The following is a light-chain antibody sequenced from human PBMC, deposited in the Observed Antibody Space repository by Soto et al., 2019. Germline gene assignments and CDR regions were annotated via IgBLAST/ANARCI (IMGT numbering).Light chain of an antibody. CDR2: DAS. V-gene: IGKV1-5*01. J-gene: IGKJ2*01. Sequence: DIQMTQSPSTLSASVGDRVAITCRASQAISSFLAWYQQNTAKAPKLLFFDASSLESGVPSRFIGSGAATEFTPTITSLQPDDFATYYCQQYKIFPYTFGQGTRLEIK. CDR3: QQYKIFPYT. CDR1: QAISSF.